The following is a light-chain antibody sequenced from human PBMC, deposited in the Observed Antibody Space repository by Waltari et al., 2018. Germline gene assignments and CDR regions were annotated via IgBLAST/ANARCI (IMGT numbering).Light chain of an antibody. Sequence: DIVMTQSPDSLSVSLRARATITCNSGLSILPSSENKKQLGWYQQKPGQSPKLLIYGASTRESGVPDRFSGSGSGTDFTLTISRLQTEDVAVYYCQQYYSTPFTFGPGTKVDIK. CDR2: GAS. V-gene: IGKV4-1*01. CDR3: QQYYSTPFT. CDR1: LSILPSSENKKQ. J-gene: IGKJ3*01.